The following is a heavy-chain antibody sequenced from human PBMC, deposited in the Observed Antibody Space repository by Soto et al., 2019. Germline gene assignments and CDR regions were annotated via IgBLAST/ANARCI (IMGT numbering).Heavy chain of an antibody. V-gene: IGHV3-48*03. D-gene: IGHD6-13*01. Sequence: PGGSLRLSCAASGFTFSSYEMNWVRQAPGKGLEWVSYISSSGSTIYYADSVKGRFTISRDNAKNSLYPQMNSLRAEDTAVYYCARGGLAAAGFAGHYYGMDVWGQGTTVTVSS. CDR2: ISSSGSTI. CDR3: ARGGLAAAGFAGHYYGMDV. CDR1: GFTFSSYE. J-gene: IGHJ6*02.